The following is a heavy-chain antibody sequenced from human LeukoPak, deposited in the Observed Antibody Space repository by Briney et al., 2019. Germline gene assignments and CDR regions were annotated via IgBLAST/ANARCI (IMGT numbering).Heavy chain of an antibody. CDR2: ISYNGQRI. D-gene: IGHD5-12*01. V-gene: IGHV3-48*03. CDR3: ARDRRGYAFDY. Sequence: GGSLRLSCAASGFMFSTYEMNWVRQAPGKGLEWLSYISYNGQRIFYADSVKGRFTISRDNAKNSLYLQMNSLRAEDTAVYYCARDRRGYAFDYWGQGTLVTVSS. CDR1: GFMFSTYE. J-gene: IGHJ4*02.